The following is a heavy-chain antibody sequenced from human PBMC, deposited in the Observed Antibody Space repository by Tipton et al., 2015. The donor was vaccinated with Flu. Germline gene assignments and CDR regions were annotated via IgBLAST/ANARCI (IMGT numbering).Heavy chain of an antibody. D-gene: IGHD5-18*01. CDR3: ARDWAFHPNVDTAMVTRVWEGDYYCFMDV. CDR2: ISAYNGNT. J-gene: IGHJ6*03. Sequence: QLVQSGAEEEKPGASVKVSCKASGYTFTSYDISWVRQAPGQGLEWMGWISAYNGNTNYAQKLQGRVTMTTDTSTSTAYMELRSLRSDESAVYYCARDWAFHPNVDTAMVTRVWEGDYYCFMDVWGKGPTVTVSS. V-gene: IGHV1-18*04. CDR1: GYTFTSYD.